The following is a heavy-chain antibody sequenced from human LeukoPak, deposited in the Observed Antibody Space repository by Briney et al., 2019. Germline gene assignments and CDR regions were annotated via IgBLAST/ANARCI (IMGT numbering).Heavy chain of an antibody. CDR3: TTSLRYFDWLPSDAFDI. J-gene: IGHJ3*02. D-gene: IGHD3-9*01. CDR1: GFTFSNAW. CDR2: IKSKTDGGTT. V-gene: IGHV3-15*01. Sequence: PGGSLRLSCAASGFTFSNAWMSWVRQAPGKGLEWVGRIKSKTDGGTTDYAAPVKGRFTISRDDSKNTLYLQMNSLKTEDTAVYYCTTSLRYFDWLPSDAFDIWGQGTMVTVSS.